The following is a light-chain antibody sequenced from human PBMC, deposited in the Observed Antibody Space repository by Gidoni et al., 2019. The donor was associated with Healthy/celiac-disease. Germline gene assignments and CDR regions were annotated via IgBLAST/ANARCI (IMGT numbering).Light chain of an antibody. V-gene: IGKV3-11*01. CDR2: DAS. Sequence: ATLSLTPGESATRSCRAGWSVRSYLAWYQQKPGQAPRLLIYDASNRATGIPARFSGSGSGTDFTLTISSLEPEDFAVYYCQQRSNWPPWTFXQXTKVEIK. CDR3: QQRSNWPPWT. CDR1: WSVRSY. J-gene: IGKJ1*01.